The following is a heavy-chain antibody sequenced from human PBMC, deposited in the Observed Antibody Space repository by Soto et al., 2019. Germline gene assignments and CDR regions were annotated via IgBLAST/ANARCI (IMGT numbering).Heavy chain of an antibody. CDR3: AREEITTVVNGMDV. V-gene: IGHV1-69*13. J-gene: IGHJ6*02. D-gene: IGHD4-17*01. CDR2: IIPIFGTA. Sequence: ASVKVSFKASGGTFSSYAISWVRQAPGQGLEWMGGIIPIFGTANYAQKFQGRVTITADESTSTAYMELSSLRSEDTAVYYCAREEITTVVNGMDVWGQGTTVTVYS. CDR1: GGTFSSYA.